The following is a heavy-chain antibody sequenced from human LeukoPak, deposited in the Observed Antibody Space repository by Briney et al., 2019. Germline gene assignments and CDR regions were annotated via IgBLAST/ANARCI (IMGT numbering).Heavy chain of an antibody. CDR1: GYTFTGYY. Sequence: GASVKVSCKASGYTFTGYYMHWVRQAPGQGLEWMGWINPNSGGTNYAQKFQGRVTMTRDTSISTAYMELSRLRSDDTAVYYCARWAGPWVVAATSDYWGQGTLVTVSS. V-gene: IGHV1-2*02. CDR2: INPNSGGT. J-gene: IGHJ4*02. CDR3: ARWAGPWVVAATSDY. D-gene: IGHD2-15*01.